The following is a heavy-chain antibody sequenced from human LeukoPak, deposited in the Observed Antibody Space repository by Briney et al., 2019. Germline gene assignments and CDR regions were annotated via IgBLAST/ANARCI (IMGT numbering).Heavy chain of an antibody. CDR3: ARTYSTSSNFDY. D-gene: IGHD2-2*01. J-gene: IGHJ4*02. CDR2: IYSSGST. Sequence: SETLSLTCTVPGGSISSYYWSWIRQPPGKGLEWIGYIYSSGSTNYNPSLKSRVTISVDTSKEQFSLKLSSVTAADTALYYCARTYSTSSNFDYWGQGTLVTVSS. V-gene: IGHV4-4*09. CDR1: GGSISSYY.